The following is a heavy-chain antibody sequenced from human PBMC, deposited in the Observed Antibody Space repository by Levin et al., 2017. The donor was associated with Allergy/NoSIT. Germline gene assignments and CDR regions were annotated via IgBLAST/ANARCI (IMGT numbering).Heavy chain of an antibody. D-gene: IGHD6-6*01. Sequence: SETLSLTCAVYGGSFSGYYWSWIRQPPGKGLEWIGEINHSGSTNYNPSLKSRVTISVDTSKNQFSLKLSSVTAADTAVYYCARREYSSSSTGFDYWGQGTLVTVSS. CDR2: INHSGST. J-gene: IGHJ4*02. CDR3: ARREYSSSSTGFDY. V-gene: IGHV4-34*01. CDR1: GGSFSGYY.